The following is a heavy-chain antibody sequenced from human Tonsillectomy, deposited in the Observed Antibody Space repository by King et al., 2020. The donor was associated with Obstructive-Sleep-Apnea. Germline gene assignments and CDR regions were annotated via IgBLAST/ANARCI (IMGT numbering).Heavy chain of an antibody. CDR2: IYYSGST. D-gene: IGHD5-24*01. Sequence: VQLQESGPGLVKPSETLSLTCTVSGGSISSYYWSWLRQPPGKGLEWIGYIYYSGSTNYNPSLKSRVTISVDTSKNQFSLKLSSVTAADTAVYYCARGHGYRGAFDIWGQGTMVTVSS. CDR1: GGSISSYY. V-gene: IGHV4-59*01. CDR3: ARGHGYRGAFDI. J-gene: IGHJ3*02.